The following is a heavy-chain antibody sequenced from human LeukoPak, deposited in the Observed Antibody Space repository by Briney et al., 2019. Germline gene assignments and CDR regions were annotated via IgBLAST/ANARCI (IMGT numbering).Heavy chain of an antibody. CDR1: GGSISSSSYY. V-gene: IGHV4-39*01. CDR2: IYYSGST. Sequence: SETLSLTCTVSGGSISSSSYYWGWIRQPPGKGLEWIGSIYYSGSTYYNPSLKSRVTISVDTSKNQFSLKLSSVTAADTAVYYCARLSGPSSSWPFDYWGQGTLVTVSS. CDR3: ARLSGPSSSWPFDY. D-gene: IGHD6-13*01. J-gene: IGHJ4*02.